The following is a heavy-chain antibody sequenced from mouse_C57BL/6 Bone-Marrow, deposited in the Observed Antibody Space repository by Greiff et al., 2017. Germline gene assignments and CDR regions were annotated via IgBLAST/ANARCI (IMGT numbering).Heavy chain of an antibody. D-gene: IGHD4-1*01. J-gene: IGHJ2*01. CDR3: ARVTGSLYYFDY. V-gene: IGHV1-50*01. Sequence: QVQLQQPGAELVKPGASVKLSCKASGYTFTSYWMQWVKQRPGQGLEWIGEIDPSDSYTNYNQKFKGKATLTVDTSSSTAYMQLSSLTSEDSAVYYCARVTGSLYYFDYWGQGTTLTVSS. CDR1: GYTFTSYW. CDR2: IDPSDSYT.